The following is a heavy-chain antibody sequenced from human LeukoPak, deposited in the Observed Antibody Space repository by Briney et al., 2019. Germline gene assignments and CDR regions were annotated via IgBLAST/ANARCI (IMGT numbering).Heavy chain of an antibody. D-gene: IGHD3-22*01. CDR3: ARGVDYYDSSGYDY. V-gene: IGHV3-9*01. Sequence: SLRLSCAASGFTFDDYAMHWVRQAPGKGLEWVSGISWNSGSIGYADSVKGRFTISRDNAKNSLYLQMNSLRAEDTAVYYCARGVDYYDSSGYDYWGQGTLVTVSS. CDR1: GFTFDDYA. J-gene: IGHJ4*02. CDR2: ISWNSGSI.